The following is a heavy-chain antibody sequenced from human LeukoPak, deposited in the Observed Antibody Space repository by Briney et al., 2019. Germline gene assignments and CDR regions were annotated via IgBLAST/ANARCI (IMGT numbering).Heavy chain of an antibody. CDR1: GYTFTSYG. CDR2: ISAYNGNT. Sequence: ASVKVSCKASGYTFTSYGISWVRQAPGQGLEWMGWISAYNGNTNYAQELQGRVTMTTDTSTSTAYMELRSLRSDDTAVYYCAREDGTYYYDSSGPYWDYWGQGTLVTVSS. J-gene: IGHJ4*02. D-gene: IGHD3-22*01. CDR3: AREDGTYYYDSSGPYWDY. V-gene: IGHV1-18*01.